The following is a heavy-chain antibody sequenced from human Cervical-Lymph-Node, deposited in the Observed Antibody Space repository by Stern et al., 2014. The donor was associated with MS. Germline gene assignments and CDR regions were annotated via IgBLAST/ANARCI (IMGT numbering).Heavy chain of an antibody. CDR1: GYTFTSYW. CDR2: IFPGGSDI. Sequence: EVQLVESGPEVKRPGESLKISCQASGYTFTSYWIGWVRQMPGKGLEWIAIIFPGGSDIRYSPSFQGQVTISADKSSSTAYLQWNNLKASDTAIYYCARQRYFDYWGHGTLVTVSS. J-gene: IGHJ4*01. CDR3: ARQRYFDY. V-gene: IGHV5-51*01.